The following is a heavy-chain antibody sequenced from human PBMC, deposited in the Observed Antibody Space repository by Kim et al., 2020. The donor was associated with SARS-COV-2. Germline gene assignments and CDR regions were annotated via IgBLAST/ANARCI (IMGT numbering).Heavy chain of an antibody. CDR3: AKRGGPMLRGAPYFFDY. CDR1: GFSFTNYA. CDR2: INGRGDNT. D-gene: IGHD3-10*01. V-gene: IGHV3-23*01. Sequence: GGSLRLSCAASGFSFTNYAMSWVRQAPGKGLEWVSTINGRGDNTYYADSVKGRFTISRDNSKDTLFLQMNSLRAEDTAIYYCAKRGGPMLRGAPYFFDYWGQGTLGTVSS. J-gene: IGHJ4*02.